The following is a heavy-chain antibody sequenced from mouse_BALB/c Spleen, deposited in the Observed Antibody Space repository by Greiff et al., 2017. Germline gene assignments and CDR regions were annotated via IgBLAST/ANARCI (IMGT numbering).Heavy chain of an antibody. V-gene: IGHV5-15*02. CDR2: ISNLAYSI. Sequence: EVQRVESGGGLVQPGGSRKLSCAASGFTFSDYGMAWVRQAPGKGPEWVAFISNLAYSIYYADTVTGRFTISRENAKNTLYLEMSSLRSEDTAMYYCARDQDDGAMDYWGQGTSVTVSS. D-gene: IGHD2-12*01. CDR3: ARDQDDGAMDY. CDR1: GFTFSDYG. J-gene: IGHJ4*01.